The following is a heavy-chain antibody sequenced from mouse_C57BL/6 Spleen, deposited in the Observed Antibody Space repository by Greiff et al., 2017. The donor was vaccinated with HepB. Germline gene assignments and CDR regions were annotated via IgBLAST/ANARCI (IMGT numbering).Heavy chain of an antibody. CDR2: FNPSNGGT. CDR1: GYTFTSYW. V-gene: IGHV1-53*01. D-gene: IGHD2-3*01. J-gene: IGHJ3*01. Sequence: QVQLQQPGTELVKPGASVKLSCKASGYTFTSYWMHWVKQRPGQGLEWIGNFNPSNGGTNYNEKFKSKATLTVDKSSSTAYMQLSSLTSEDSAVYYCARSGYDGYYTFFAYWGQGTLVTVSA. CDR3: ARSGYDGYYTFFAY.